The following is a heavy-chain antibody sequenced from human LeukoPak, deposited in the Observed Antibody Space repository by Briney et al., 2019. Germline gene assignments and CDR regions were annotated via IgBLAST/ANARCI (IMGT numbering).Heavy chain of an antibody. Sequence: GGSLRLSCAASGFTFTSYAMSWVRQAPGKGLEWVSVIYSGGSTYYADSVKGRFTISRDNSKNTLSLQMNSLRAEDTAVYYCAKSGYYPYFEYWGLGTLITVSS. CDR2: IYSGGST. J-gene: IGHJ4*02. CDR1: GFTFTSYA. V-gene: IGHV3-66*01. D-gene: IGHD3-3*01. CDR3: AKSGYYPYFEY.